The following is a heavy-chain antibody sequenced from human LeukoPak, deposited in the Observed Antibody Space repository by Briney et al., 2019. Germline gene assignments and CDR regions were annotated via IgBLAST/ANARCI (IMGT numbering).Heavy chain of an antibody. V-gene: IGHV1-69*13. Sequence: GASVKVSCKASGGTFSSYAISWVRQAPGQGLEWMGGIIPIFGTANYAQKFQGRVTITADESTSTAYMELSSLRSEDTAVYYCARDSTRLRYFDWLLDYWGQGTLVTVSS. CDR1: GGTFSSYA. D-gene: IGHD3-9*01. CDR3: ARDSTRLRYFDWLLDY. CDR2: IIPIFGTA. J-gene: IGHJ4*02.